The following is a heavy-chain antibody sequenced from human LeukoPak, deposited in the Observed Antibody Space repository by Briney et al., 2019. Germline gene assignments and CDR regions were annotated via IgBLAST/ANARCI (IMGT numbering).Heavy chain of an antibody. J-gene: IGHJ6*04. V-gene: IGHV3-48*03. CDR3: AELGITMIGGV. D-gene: IGHD3-10*02. CDR2: ISSSGSTI. Sequence: GGSLRLSCAASGFTFSSYEMNRVRQAPGKGLEWVSYISSSGSTIYYANSVKGRFTISRDNAKNSLYLQMNSLRAEDTAVYYCAELGITMIGGVWGKGTTVTISS. CDR1: GFTFSSYE.